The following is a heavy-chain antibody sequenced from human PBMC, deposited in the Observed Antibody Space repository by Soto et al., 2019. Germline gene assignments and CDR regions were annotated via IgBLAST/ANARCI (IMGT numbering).Heavy chain of an antibody. V-gene: IGHV1-2*04. CDR3: AREGCSSTSCYLDY. J-gene: IGHJ4*02. Sequence: QVQLVQSGAEVKKPGASVKVSCKASGYTFTGYYMHWVRQAPGQGLEWMGWINPNSGGTNYAQESQGWVTRTRDTSISTAYMELSRLRSDDTAVYYCAREGCSSTSCYLDYWGQGTLVTVSS. D-gene: IGHD2-2*01. CDR2: INPNSGGT. CDR1: GYTFTGYY.